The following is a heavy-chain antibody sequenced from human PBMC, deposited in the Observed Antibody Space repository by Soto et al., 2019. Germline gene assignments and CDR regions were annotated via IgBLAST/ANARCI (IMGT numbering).Heavy chain of an antibody. CDR3: ARHAPGCSGGSCYSAWFDP. Sequence: GESLKISCKGSGYSFTSYWIGWVRQMPGKGLEWMGMIYPGDSDTRYSPSFQGQVTISADKSISTAYLQWSSLKASDTAMYYCARHAPGCSGGSCYSAWFDPWGQGTLVTVSS. CDR1: GYSFTSYW. CDR2: IYPGDSDT. D-gene: IGHD2-15*01. J-gene: IGHJ5*02. V-gene: IGHV5-51*01.